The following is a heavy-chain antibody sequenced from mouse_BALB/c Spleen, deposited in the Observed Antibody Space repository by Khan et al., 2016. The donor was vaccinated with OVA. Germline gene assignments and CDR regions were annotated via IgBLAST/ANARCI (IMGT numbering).Heavy chain of an antibody. CDR1: GYSITSGYA. V-gene: IGHV3-2*02. CDR2: MSYSGVT. CDR3: ARGNYYGYYFDY. J-gene: IGHJ2*01. Sequence: EVQLQESGPGLVKPSQSLSLTCTVTGYSITSGYAWNWIRQFPGNKLEWMGYMSYSGVTSYTPSLKSRISITRDTSKNQFFLQLNSVTTEDTATYYCARGNYYGYYFDYWGQGTTLTVSS. D-gene: IGHD1-1*01.